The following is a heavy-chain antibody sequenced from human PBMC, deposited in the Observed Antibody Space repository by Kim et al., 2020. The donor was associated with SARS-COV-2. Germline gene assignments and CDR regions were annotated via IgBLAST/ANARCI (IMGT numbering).Heavy chain of an antibody. CDR3: ARVPMPEIVVVGPLDLPPYYYYYGMDV. V-gene: IGHV3-48*02. J-gene: IGHJ6*02. CDR2: ISSSSSTI. D-gene: IGHD3-22*01. Sequence: GGSLRLSCAASGFTFSSYSMNWVRQAPGKGLEWVSYISSSSSTIYYADSVKGRFTISRDNAKNSLYLQMNSLRDEDTAVYYCARVPMPEIVVVGPLDLPPYYYYYGMDVWGQGTTVTVSS. CDR1: GFTFSSYS.